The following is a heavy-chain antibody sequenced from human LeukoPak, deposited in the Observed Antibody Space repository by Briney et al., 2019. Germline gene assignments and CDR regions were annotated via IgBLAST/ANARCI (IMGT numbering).Heavy chain of an antibody. CDR1: GGTFSSYV. J-gene: IGHJ5*02. CDR2: IIPIFGTT. D-gene: IGHD6-6*01. Sequence: GASVKVSCKAFGGTFSSYVINWVRQAPGQGLEWMGGIIPIFGTTNYAQKFQGRVTITADESTNTVYMELSSLRSEDTAVYYCARPKGWISSFLMPTNNWFDPWGQGTLVTVSS. CDR3: ARPKGWISSFLMPTNNWFDP. V-gene: IGHV1-69*01.